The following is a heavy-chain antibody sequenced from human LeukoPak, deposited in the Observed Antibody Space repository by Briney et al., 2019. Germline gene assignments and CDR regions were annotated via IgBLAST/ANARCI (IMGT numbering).Heavy chain of an antibody. J-gene: IGHJ4*02. D-gene: IGHD4-17*01. V-gene: IGHV3-64D*09. Sequence: GGSLRLSCSASAFTFSSYAMHWVRQAPGKGLEFVSGISNNGDSTYYGDSVKGRFTISRDNSKNRLYLQMISLRAEDTAMYYCVKSGADYGDYFGFFDYRGQGTLVTVSS. CDR3: VKSGADYGDYFGFFDY. CDR1: AFTFSSYA. CDR2: ISNNGDST.